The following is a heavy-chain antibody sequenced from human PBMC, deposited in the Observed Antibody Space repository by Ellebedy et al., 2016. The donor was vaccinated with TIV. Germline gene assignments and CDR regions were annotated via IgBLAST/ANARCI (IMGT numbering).Heavy chain of an antibody. V-gene: IGHV4-59*01. Sequence: SETLSLTCPVSGGSISSYYWSWIRQPPGKGLEWIAYIYYSGNTNYNSSLKSRVTLSVDTSKNQFSLKLSSVTAADTAVYFCARSSAPWELFDYWGQGTLVTVSS. CDR3: ARSSAPWELFDY. D-gene: IGHD1-7*01. CDR1: GGSISSYY. J-gene: IGHJ4*02. CDR2: IYYSGNT.